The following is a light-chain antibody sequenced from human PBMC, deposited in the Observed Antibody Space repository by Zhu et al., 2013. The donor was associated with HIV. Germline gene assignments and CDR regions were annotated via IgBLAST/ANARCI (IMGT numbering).Light chain of an antibody. Sequence: DIQLTQSPSFLSASVGDRVTLACRASQGITSYLAWYQQKPGKAPKLLIYAASTLQSGVPSRFSGSGSGTDFTFTISSLQPEDIATYYCQQYDNLLFTFG. J-gene: IGKJ3*01. CDR1: QGITSY. CDR2: AAS. CDR3: QQYDNLLFT. V-gene: IGKV1-9*01.